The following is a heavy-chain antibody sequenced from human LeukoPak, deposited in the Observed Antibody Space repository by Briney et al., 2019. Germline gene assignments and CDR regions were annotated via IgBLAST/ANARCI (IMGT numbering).Heavy chain of an antibody. V-gene: IGHV4-39*07. CDR1: GGSISSSRFN. CDR3: ARVNGGSYFDY. CDR2: IYHNGDT. Sequence: PSETLSLTCTVSGGSISSSRFNWGWIRQTPGKGLEWIGTIYHNGDTYHNPSLKSRVTISVDTSKNQFSLRLSSVTAADTAVYYCARVNGGSYFDYWGQGTLVTVSS. J-gene: IGHJ4*02. D-gene: IGHD1-26*01.